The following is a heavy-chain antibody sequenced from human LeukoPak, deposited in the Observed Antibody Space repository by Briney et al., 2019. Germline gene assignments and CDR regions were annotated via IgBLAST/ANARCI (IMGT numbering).Heavy chain of an antibody. CDR3: ARRQRITMIVVVIASDY. CDR1: GDTFSSKA. V-gene: IGHV3-23*01. CDR2: MTGSGGSS. J-gene: IGHJ4*02. Sequence: SLRLSCAASGDTFSSKAVGWGRQAPGKGPDWGSHMTGSGGSSYYADSVKGRFTIARDNSKYTLYLQMNCLRAEDTAVYYCARRQRITMIVVVIASDYWGQGTLVSVSS. D-gene: IGHD3-22*01.